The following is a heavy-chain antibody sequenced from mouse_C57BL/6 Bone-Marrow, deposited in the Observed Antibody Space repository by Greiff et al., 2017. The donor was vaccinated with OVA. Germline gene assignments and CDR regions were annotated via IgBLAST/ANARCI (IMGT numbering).Heavy chain of an antibody. CDR2: LDPEDGDT. CDR3: TRVLSSYAMDY. V-gene: IGHV14-1*01. CDR1: GFNIKDYY. J-gene: IGHJ4*01. D-gene: IGHD6-2*01. Sequence: EVQLQQSGAELVRPGASVKLSCTASGFNIKDYYMHWVKQRPEQGLEWIGRLDPEDGDTEYAPKFQGKATMTADTSSNTAYLQLSSLTSEDTAVYYCTRVLSSYAMDYWGQGTSVTVSS.